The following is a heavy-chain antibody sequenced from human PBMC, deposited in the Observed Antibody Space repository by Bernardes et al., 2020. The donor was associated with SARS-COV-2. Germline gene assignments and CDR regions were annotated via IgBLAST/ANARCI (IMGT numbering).Heavy chain of an antibody. Sequence: GGSLRLSCAASGITFSSYAMNWVRQVPGKGLEWVSSISAAYGTTNYADSVRGRFTISRDNSKDTLYLQMNDLRAEDTAVYYCAKASSANWYSALDVWGQGTPVTVSS. CDR1: GITFSSYA. CDR2: ISAAYGTT. D-gene: IGHD6-13*01. CDR3: AKASSANWYSALDV. J-gene: IGHJ3*01. V-gene: IGHV3-23*01.